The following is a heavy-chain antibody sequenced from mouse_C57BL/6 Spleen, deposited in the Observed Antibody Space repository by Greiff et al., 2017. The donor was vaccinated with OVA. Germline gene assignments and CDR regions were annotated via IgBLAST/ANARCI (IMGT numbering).Heavy chain of an antibody. V-gene: IGHV1-15*01. CDR3: TRWITTVVADYYAMDY. Sequence: VQLQQSGAELVRPGASVTLSCKASGYTFTDYEMHWVKQTPVHGLEWIGAIDPETGGTAYNQKFKGKAILTADKSSSTAYMELRSLTSEDSAVYYGTRWITTVVADYYAMDYWGQGTSVTVSS. J-gene: IGHJ4*01. D-gene: IGHD1-1*01. CDR2: IDPETGGT. CDR1: GYTFTDYE.